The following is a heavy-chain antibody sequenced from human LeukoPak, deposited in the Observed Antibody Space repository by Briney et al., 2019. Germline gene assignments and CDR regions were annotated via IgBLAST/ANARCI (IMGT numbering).Heavy chain of an antibody. Sequence: SVKVSCKASGGTFSSYAISWVRQAPGQGLEWMGRIIPIFGTATYAQKFQGRVTITTDESTSTAYMELSSLRSEDTAVYYCARQETNLYSSNWYSIFDYWGQGTLVTVSS. D-gene: IGHD6-13*01. CDR1: GGTFSSYA. CDR3: ARQETNLYSSNWYSIFDY. V-gene: IGHV1-69*05. J-gene: IGHJ4*02. CDR2: IIPIFGTA.